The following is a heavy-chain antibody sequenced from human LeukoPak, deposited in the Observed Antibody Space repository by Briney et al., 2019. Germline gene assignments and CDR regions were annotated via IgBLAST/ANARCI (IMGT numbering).Heavy chain of an antibody. D-gene: IGHD3-3*01. Sequence: SETLSLTCTVSGGSISSSSYYWGWIRQPPGKGLEWIGSIYYSGSTYYNPSLKSRVTISVDTSKNQFSLKLSSVTAADTAVYYCARHKWTIPAITYYMDDWGQGTTVTVSS. CDR2: IYYSGST. CDR3: ARHKWTIPAITYYMDD. J-gene: IGHJ6*03. CDR1: GGSISSSSYY. V-gene: IGHV4-39*01.